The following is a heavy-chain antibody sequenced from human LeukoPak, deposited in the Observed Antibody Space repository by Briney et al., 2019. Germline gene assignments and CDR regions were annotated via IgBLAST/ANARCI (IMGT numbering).Heavy chain of an antibody. D-gene: IGHD2-15*01. CDR1: GFTFSSYG. J-gene: IGHJ4*02. Sequence: PGRSLRLSCAASGFTFSSYGMHWVRPAPGKGLEWVAVISYDGSNKYYADSVKGRFTISRDNSKNTLYLQINSLRAEDTAVYYCALSGYGSGGVDYWGQGTLVTVSS. CDR2: ISYDGSNK. V-gene: IGHV3-30*03. CDR3: ALSGYGSGGVDY.